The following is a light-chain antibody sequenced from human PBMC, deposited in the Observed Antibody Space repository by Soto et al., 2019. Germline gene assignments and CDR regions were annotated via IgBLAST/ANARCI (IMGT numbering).Light chain of an antibody. J-gene: IGKJ5*01. CDR2: GAS. CDR1: QSVNSK. V-gene: IGKV3-15*01. Sequence: EIVMTQPAATLSVSPGGRATLSCRTSQSVNSKLAWYQQKPGQAPRLLIYGASTRATGIPARFSGSGSGTEFTLTISSLQSEDFAVYYCQQRSNWPPITFGQGTRLEIK. CDR3: QQRSNWPPIT.